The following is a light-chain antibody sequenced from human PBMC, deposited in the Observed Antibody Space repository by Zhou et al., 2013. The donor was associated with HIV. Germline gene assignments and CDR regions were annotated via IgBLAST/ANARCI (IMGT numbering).Light chain of an antibody. CDR2: AAS. Sequence: DIQLTQSPSFLSASVGDRVTITCRASQGISSYLAWYQQKPGKAPKLLIYAASTLQSGVPSRFSGSGYGTHFTLTITSLQPEDMATYYCQQFDDYPLTFGGGTKVEIK. J-gene: IGKJ4*01. CDR1: QGISSY. CDR3: QQFDDYPLT. V-gene: IGKV1-9*01.